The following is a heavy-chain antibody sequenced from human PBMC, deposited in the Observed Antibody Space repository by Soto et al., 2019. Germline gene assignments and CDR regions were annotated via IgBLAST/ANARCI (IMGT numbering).Heavy chain of an antibody. CDR3: ARGSPYSSSWPSLYYYYYYGMDV. CDR1: GYTFTGYY. J-gene: IGHJ6*02. Sequence: ASVKVSCKASGYTFTGYYMHWARQAPGQGLEWMGWINPNSGGTNYAQKFQGWVTMTRDTSISTAYMELSRLRSDDTAVYYCARGSPYSSSWPSLYYYYYYGMDVWGQGTTVTVSS. D-gene: IGHD6-13*01. CDR2: INPNSGGT. V-gene: IGHV1-2*04.